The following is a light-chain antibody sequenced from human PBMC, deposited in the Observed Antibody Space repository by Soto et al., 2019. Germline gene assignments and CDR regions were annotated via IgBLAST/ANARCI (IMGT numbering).Light chain of an antibody. CDR3: QQSYSMPYA. J-gene: IGKJ2*01. V-gene: IGKV1-39*01. CDR1: QNIKTY. CDR2: AAS. Sequence: DIQMTQSPSSLSASVGDSVTITCRASQNIKTYLNWYQLKPGKAPKLLIYAASTLQTGVPSRFTGSGSGTDFTLTIISLQPEDYATYFCQQSYSMPYAFGPGTKVDI.